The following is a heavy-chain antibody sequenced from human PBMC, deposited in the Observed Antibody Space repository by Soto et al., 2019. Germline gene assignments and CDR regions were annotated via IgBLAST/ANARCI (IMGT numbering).Heavy chain of an antibody. V-gene: IGHV3-30-3*01. CDR1: GFTFSSYA. CDR3: ARDTNEVLLMCYFDY. J-gene: IGHJ4*02. CDR2: ISYDGSNK. Sequence: GGSLRLSCAASGFTFSSYAMHWVRQAPGKGLEWVAVISYDGSNKYYADSVKGRFTISRDNSKNTLYLQMNSLRAEDTAVYYCARDTNEVLLMCYFDYWGQGTLVTVSS. D-gene: IGHD2-2*01.